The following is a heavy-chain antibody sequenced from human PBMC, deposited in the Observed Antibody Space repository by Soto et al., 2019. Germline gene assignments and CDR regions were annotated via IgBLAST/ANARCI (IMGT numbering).Heavy chain of an antibody. J-gene: IGHJ5*01. D-gene: IGHD6-19*01. V-gene: IGHV3-53*05. CDR3: ARDTYSSGWYDS. CDR2: LFSGASS. Sequence: GGSRLSCAASGFTVSSGYMAWVRQAPGKGLEWISVLFSGASSYYADSVKGRFTISRDNSKNTLSLEMSSLRVEDTAVYFCARDTYSSGWYDSWGQGTLVTVSS. CDR1: GFTVSSGY.